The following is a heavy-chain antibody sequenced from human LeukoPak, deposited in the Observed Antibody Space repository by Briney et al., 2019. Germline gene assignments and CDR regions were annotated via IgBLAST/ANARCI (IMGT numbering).Heavy chain of an antibody. V-gene: IGHV3-74*01. J-gene: IGHJ4*02. CDR2: INSDGSST. CDR3: ARDLVVPAAMLDY. D-gene: IGHD2-2*01. CDR1: GSTFSSYW. Sequence: GGSLRLSCAASGSTFSSYWMHWVRQAPGKGMVWVSRINSDGSSTSYADSVKGRFTISRDNAKNTLYLQMNSLRAEDTAVYYCARDLVVPAAMLDYWGQGTLVTVSS.